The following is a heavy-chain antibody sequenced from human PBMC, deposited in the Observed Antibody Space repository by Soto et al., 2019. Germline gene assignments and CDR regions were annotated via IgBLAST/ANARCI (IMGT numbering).Heavy chain of an antibody. CDR2: IYYRGST. CDR1: GGSISGYY. V-gene: IGHV4-59*01. CDR3: ARRQLLPFYYALDV. Sequence: SETLSLTCNVSGGSISGYYWSWIRQPPGKGLEYIGYIYYRGSTNYNPSLESRVTRSVDTSRNQFSLKVNSVTAADTAVYYCARRQLLPFYYALDVWRQGTTVTVSS. D-gene: IGHD2-15*01. J-gene: IGHJ6*02.